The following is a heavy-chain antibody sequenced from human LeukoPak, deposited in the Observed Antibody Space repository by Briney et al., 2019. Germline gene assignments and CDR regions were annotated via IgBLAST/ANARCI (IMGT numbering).Heavy chain of an antibody. J-gene: IGHJ3*02. D-gene: IGHD2-8*01. Sequence: PSETLSLTCTVSGYSISSGYYWGWIRQPPGKGLEWIGSIYHSGSTYYNPSLKSRVTISVDTSKNQFSLKLSSVTAADTAVYYCAISYNNDAFDIWGQGTMVTVSS. V-gene: IGHV4-38-2*02. CDR2: IYHSGST. CDR1: GYSISSGYY. CDR3: AISYNNDAFDI.